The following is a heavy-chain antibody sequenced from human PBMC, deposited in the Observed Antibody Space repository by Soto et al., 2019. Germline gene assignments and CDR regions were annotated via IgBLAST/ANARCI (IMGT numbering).Heavy chain of an antibody. Sequence: VTVSCEASGGGFRSCASCWLRQAPGKGLEWMGGIIPIFGTANYAQKFQGRVTITADESTSTAYMELSSLRSEDTAVYYCARDLETDYWYPTYYYYGMDVWGQGTTVTVSS. CDR1: GGGFRSCA. CDR3: ARDLETDYWYPTYYYYGMDV. J-gene: IGHJ6*02. CDR2: IIPIFGTA. D-gene: IGHD3-9*01. V-gene: IGHV1-69*13.